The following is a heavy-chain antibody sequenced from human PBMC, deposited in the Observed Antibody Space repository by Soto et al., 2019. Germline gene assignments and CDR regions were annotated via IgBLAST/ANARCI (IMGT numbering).Heavy chain of an antibody. V-gene: IGHV4-34*01. J-gene: IGHJ5*02. CDR2: INHSGST. Sequence: SETLSLTCAVYGGSFSGYYWSWIRQPPGKGLEWIGEINHSGSTNYNPSLKSRVTISVDTSKNQFSLKLSSVTAADTAVYYCARGYGGGNWFDPWGQGTLVTVSS. CDR3: ARGYGGGNWFDP. D-gene: IGHD4-17*01. CDR1: GGSFSGYY.